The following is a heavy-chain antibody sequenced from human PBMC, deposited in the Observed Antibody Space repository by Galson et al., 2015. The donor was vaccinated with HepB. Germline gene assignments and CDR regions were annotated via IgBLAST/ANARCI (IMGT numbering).Heavy chain of an antibody. CDR1: GYTFTSYY. CDR2: INAGNGNT. Sequence: SVKVSCKASGYTFTSYYMHWVRQAPGQRLEWMGWINAGNGNTKYSQKFQGRVTITRDTSASTAYMELSSLRSEDTAVYYCARRGIARCFDIWGQGTMVTVSS. D-gene: IGHD2-21*01. J-gene: IGHJ3*02. V-gene: IGHV1-3*01. CDR3: ARRGIARCFDI.